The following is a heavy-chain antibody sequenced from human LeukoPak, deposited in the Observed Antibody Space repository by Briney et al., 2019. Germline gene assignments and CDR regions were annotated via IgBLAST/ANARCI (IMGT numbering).Heavy chain of an antibody. Sequence: GASLMISCKGSGYSFPNYWIGWVRQLPGKGLEWMGIIYPGDSDTTYKPSFQGQVTISADKSISTAYLQWSSLKASDTAMYYCARSRAEKVPVWGSYRHHDAFDIWGQGTRVTVS. V-gene: IGHV5-51*01. CDR3: ARSRAEKVPVWGSYRHHDAFDI. D-gene: IGHD3-16*02. CDR1: GYSFPNYW. CDR2: IYPGDSDT. J-gene: IGHJ3*02.